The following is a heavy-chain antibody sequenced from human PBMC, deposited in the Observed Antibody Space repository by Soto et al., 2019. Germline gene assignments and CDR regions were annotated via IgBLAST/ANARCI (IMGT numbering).Heavy chain of an antibody. V-gene: IGHV1-69*01. CDR2: IIPFFGTS. Sequence: QVQLVQSGAEVKKPGSSVKVSCKASGGTFSSYPINWVRQAPGQGLAWMGGIIPFFGTSNYAQKFQGRVTITADESTSTAYMELRSLRSEDTAVYYCARVGYSTNYGMAVWGQGTTVTVSS. CDR3: ARVGYSTNYGMAV. CDR1: GGTFSSYP. J-gene: IGHJ6*02. D-gene: IGHD6-13*01.